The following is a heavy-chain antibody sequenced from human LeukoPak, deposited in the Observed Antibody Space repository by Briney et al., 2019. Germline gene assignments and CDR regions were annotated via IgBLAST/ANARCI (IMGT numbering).Heavy chain of an antibody. CDR2: MAYEGIHK. J-gene: IGHJ4*02. CDR1: GLTFNNFG. Sequence: PGGSLRLSCAASGLTFNNFGMHWVRQAPGKGLEWVAFMAYEGIHKYYADSVKGRFTISKDNSKATLYLQMNSLRPEDTAVYYCARDLHGGYSSDYWGQGTLVTVSS. D-gene: IGHD4-23*01. CDR3: ARDLHGGYSSDY. V-gene: IGHV3-30*02.